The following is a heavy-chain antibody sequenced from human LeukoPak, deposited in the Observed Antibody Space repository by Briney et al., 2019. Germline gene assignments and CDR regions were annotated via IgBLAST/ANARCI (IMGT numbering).Heavy chain of an antibody. D-gene: IGHD1-26*01. V-gene: IGHV3-23*01. J-gene: IGHJ4*02. CDR1: GFTFSSYA. CDR2: ISGSGGST. Sequence: GGSLRLSCAASGFTFSSYAMSWVRQAPGKGLEWVSAISGSGGSTYYADSMKGRFAISRDNSKNTLYLQMNSLRAEDTAVYYCAKDSKSGSYSDYWGQGTLVTVSS. CDR3: AKDSKSGSYSDY.